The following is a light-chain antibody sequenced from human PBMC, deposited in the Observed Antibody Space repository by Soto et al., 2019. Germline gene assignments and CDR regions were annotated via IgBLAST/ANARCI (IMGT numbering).Light chain of an antibody. V-gene: IGLV2-14*01. Sequence: QSVLTQPASVSGSPGQSITISCTGTSSDVGGYNYVSWYQQHPGKAPKLMIYDVSNRPSGVSNRFSGSKSGSTASLTISGLQAEDEADYYRSSYTSSSIPYVFGTGTKAPS. CDR2: DVS. J-gene: IGLJ1*01. CDR3: SSYTSSSIPYV. CDR1: SSDVGGYNY.